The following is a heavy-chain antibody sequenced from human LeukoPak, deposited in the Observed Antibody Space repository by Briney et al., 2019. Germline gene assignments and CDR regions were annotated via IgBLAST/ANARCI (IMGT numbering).Heavy chain of an antibody. D-gene: IGHD6-25*01. CDR2: IYSGGST. CDR1: EFTFSNAW. Sequence: PGGSLRLSCAASEFTFSNAWMSWVRQAPGKGLEWVSVIYSGGSTFYADSVKGRFTISRDKSKNTLYLQMNSLRVEDTAIYYCATIAARNQFDFWGQGTLVTVSS. CDR3: ATIAARNQFDF. V-gene: IGHV3-66*01. J-gene: IGHJ4*02.